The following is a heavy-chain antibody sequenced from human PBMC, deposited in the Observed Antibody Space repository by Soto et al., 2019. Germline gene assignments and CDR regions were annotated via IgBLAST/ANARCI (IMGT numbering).Heavy chain of an antibody. CDR1: GYSFTNYW. CDR3: ARSYSSSWCFFDY. D-gene: IGHD6-13*01. J-gene: IGHJ4*02. CDR2: IYPGDSDT. Sequence: AESLKISCKGSGYSFTNYWIGWVRQMPGKGLEWMGIIYPGDSDTIYSPSFQGQVTISADKSISTAYLQWSSLKASDTAMYYCARSYSSSWCFFDYWGPGTLVTVSS. V-gene: IGHV5-51*01.